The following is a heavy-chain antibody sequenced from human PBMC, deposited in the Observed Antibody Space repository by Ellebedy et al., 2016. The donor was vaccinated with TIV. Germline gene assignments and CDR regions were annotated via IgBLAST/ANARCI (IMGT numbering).Heavy chain of an antibody. D-gene: IGHD4-17*01. CDR3: ARVHGDYRIDN. CDR2: MSGTSSYV. CDR1: GFTFSTYS. Sequence: GGSLRLSCAASGFTFSTYSMNWVRQAPGKGLEWVSSMSGTSSYVHYADSVEGRFTISRDNAKNSLYLHMSSLRVEDTAVYYCARVHGDYRIDNWGPGTLVTVSS. V-gene: IGHV3-21*06. J-gene: IGHJ4*02.